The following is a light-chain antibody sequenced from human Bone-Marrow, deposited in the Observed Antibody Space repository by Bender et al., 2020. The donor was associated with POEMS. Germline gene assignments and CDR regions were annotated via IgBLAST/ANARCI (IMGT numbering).Light chain of an antibody. CDR1: SSDVGGYNY. J-gene: IGLJ2*01. V-gene: IGLV2-14*01. CDR3: SSYAGSNRVI. Sequence: QSALTQPASVSGSPGQSITISCTGTSSDVGGYNYVSWYQQHPGKAPKLMIYDVSNRPSGVSNRFSGSKSGNTAYLTISGLRAEDEADYYWSSYAGSNRVIFGGGTQLTV. CDR2: DVS.